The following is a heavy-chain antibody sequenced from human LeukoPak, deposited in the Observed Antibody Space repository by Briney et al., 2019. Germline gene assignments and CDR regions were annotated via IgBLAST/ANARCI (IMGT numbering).Heavy chain of an antibody. CDR3: ARDGTYTDYDPDFDI. J-gene: IGHJ4*02. CDR1: GFTFSRFW. D-gene: IGHD5-12*01. V-gene: IGHV3-7*04. Sequence: GGSLRLSYAASGFTFSRFWMSWVRQAPGKGLEWVANIKQDGSEKYYVDSVKGRFTISRDNAKNSLYLQMNSLRAEDTAVFYCARDGTYTDYDPDFDIWGQGTLVTVSS. CDR2: IKQDGSEK.